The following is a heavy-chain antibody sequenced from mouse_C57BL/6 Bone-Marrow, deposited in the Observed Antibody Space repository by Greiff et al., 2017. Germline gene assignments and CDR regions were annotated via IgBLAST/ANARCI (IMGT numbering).Heavy chain of an antibody. V-gene: IGHV14-2*01. CDR1: GFNFKDYY. J-gene: IGHJ2*01. D-gene: IGHD2-2*01. CDR3: ARGDDVDY. CDR2: IYPEDGAT. Sequence: EVQLQQSGAELVKPGASVKLSCTASGFNFKDYYMHWVKQRTEQGLEWIGMIYPEDGATKYNTNFQGKATMTVDTSSNTAYLQLSSLTSEDSAVYNGARGDDVDYWGQGTTLTVSS.